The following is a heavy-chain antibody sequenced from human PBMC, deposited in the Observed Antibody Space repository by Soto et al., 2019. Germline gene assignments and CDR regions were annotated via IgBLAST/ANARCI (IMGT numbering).Heavy chain of an antibody. Sequence: GASLKGSRKGSGGAFSGYAVSWGRKAPGQGLEWMGGLIPIFATSNYAQKFQGRVTITADESTNTAYMELRSLRSEDTAVYYCARVYAATFFYYFDYWGQGTLVTVSS. CDR2: LIPIFATS. CDR1: GGAFSGYA. J-gene: IGHJ4*02. CDR3: ARVYAATFFYYFDY. V-gene: IGHV1-69*13. D-gene: IGHD1-26*01.